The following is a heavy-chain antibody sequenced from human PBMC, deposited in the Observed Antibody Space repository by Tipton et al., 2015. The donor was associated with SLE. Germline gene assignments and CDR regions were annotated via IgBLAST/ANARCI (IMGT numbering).Heavy chain of an antibody. CDR2: ISYDGSNK. CDR3: ARCLAEYYYYYMDV. Sequence: SLRLSCAASGFTFSSYAMHWVRQAPGKGLEWVAVISYDGSNKYYADSVKGRFTISRDNSKNTPYLQMKSLRAEDTAVYYCARCLAEYYYYYMDVWGKGTTVTVSS. V-gene: IGHV3-30*04. D-gene: IGHD3-16*01. CDR1: GFTFSSYA. J-gene: IGHJ6*03.